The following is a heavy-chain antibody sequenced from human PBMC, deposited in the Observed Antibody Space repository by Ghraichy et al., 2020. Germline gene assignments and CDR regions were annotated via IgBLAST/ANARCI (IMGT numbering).Heavy chain of an antibody. D-gene: IGHD3-10*01. V-gene: IGHV4-59*01. Sequence: SETLSLSCTVSGGSMTSYYCSWIRQTPGQGLEWLGYIYSSGTTHYNPSLKSRVTMSVDTSKNHFSLKVNSVTAADTAVYYCARGTNYFGLTDWGQGTTVTVSS. CDR2: IYSSGTT. CDR1: GGSMTSYY. CDR3: ARGTNYFGLTD. J-gene: IGHJ6*02.